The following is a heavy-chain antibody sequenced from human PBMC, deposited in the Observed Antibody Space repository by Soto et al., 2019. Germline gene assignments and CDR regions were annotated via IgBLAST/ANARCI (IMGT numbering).Heavy chain of an antibody. J-gene: IGHJ5*02. CDR3: ARDRSGIAAAGNPWFDP. V-gene: IGHV1-69*01. Sequence: QVQLVQSGAEVKKPGSSVKVSRKASGGTFSSYAISWVRQAPGQGLEWMGGIIPIFGTANYAQKFQGRVTITADESTSTAYMELSSLRSEDTAVYYCARDRSGIAAAGNPWFDPWGQGTLVTVSS. CDR2: IIPIFGTA. D-gene: IGHD6-13*01. CDR1: GGTFSSYA.